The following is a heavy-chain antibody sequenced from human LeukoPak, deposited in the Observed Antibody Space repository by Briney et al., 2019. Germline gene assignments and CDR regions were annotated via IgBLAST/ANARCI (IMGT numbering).Heavy chain of an antibody. CDR1: GYSISSGYY. Sequence: SETLSLTCTVSGYSISSGYYWGWIRQPPGKGLEWIGYIYYSGSTNYNPSLKSRVTISVDTSKNQFSLKLTSVTAADTAVYYCARGVNSGYFDYCGQGTLVTVSS. J-gene: IGHJ4*02. V-gene: IGHV4-61*01. D-gene: IGHD1-26*01. CDR3: ARGVNSGYFDY. CDR2: IYYSGST.